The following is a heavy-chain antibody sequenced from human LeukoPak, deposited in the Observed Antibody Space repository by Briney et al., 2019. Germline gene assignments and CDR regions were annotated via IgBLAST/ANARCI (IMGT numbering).Heavy chain of an antibody. D-gene: IGHD4-23*01. Sequence: GGSLRLSCAASGFTFSSYSMNWVRQAPGKGLEWVSSISSSSNYIYYADSVKGRFTISRDNAKNSLYLQMNSLRAEDTAVYFCAREKNSGGLDCWGQGTLVTVSS. CDR2: ISSSSNYI. V-gene: IGHV3-21*01. CDR1: GFTFSSYS. CDR3: AREKNSGGLDC. J-gene: IGHJ4*01.